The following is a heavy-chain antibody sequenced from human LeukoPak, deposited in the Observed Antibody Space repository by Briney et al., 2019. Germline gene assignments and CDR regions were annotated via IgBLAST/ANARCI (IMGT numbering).Heavy chain of an antibody. V-gene: IGHV3-30*02. CDR2: VQSDGGGI. J-gene: IGHJ4*02. CDR3: ARDPKYAYRALEY. D-gene: IGHD3-16*01. Sequence: GGSLRLSCAASGFTFSDYGIHWVRQAPGKGLEWVAFVQSDGGGIHYTESMKGRLTISRDDSKNTVYLQMESLRAEDAAVYYCARDPKYAYRALEYWGQGTLVTVSS. CDR1: GFTFSDYG.